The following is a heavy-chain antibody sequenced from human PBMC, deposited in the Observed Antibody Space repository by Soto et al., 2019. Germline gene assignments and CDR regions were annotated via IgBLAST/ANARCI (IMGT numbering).Heavy chain of an antibody. CDR3: ARTPEYETSGYYYHPY. CDR2: ISGYNGNT. Sequence: GASVKVSCKASGYTFTSYGISWVRQAPGQGLEWMGWISGYNGNTKYAQKLQGRVTVTTDTSTSTAYMELRSLISDDTAVYYCARTPEYETSGYYYHPYWGQGTQVTVSS. CDR1: GYTFTSYG. J-gene: IGHJ4*02. V-gene: IGHV1-18*01. D-gene: IGHD3-22*01.